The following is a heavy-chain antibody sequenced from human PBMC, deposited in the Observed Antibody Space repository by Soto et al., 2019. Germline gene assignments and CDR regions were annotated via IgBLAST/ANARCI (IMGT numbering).Heavy chain of an antibody. Sequence: GGSLRLSCAASGFTFSDYYMSWIRQAPGKGLEWVSYISSSGSTIYYADSVKGRFTISRDNAKNSLYLQMNSLRAEDTAVYYCARGFGCYGRSVPQPYQYVMDVWGQGTTVTVS. D-gene: IGHD2-2*01. CDR1: GFTFSDYY. CDR3: ARGFGCYGRSVPQPYQYVMDV. V-gene: IGHV3-11*01. J-gene: IGHJ6*02. CDR2: ISSSGSTI.